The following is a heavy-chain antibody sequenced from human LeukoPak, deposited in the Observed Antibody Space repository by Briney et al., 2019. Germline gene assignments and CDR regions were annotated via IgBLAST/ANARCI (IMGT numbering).Heavy chain of an antibody. J-gene: IGHJ3*02. V-gene: IGHV1-2*06. CDR1: GYTFTGYY. CDR2: INPNSGGT. CDR3: ARDNLLDAFDI. Sequence: ASVKVSCKASGYTFTGYYIHWVRQAPGQGLEWMGRINPNSGGTNYAQKFQGRVTMTRDTSISTAYIELSGLAAGDWAGYYCARDNLLDAFDIWGQGTMVAVSA.